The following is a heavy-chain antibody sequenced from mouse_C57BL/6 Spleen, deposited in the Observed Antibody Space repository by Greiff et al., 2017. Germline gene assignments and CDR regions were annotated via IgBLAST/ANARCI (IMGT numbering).Heavy chain of an antibody. J-gene: IGHJ3*01. CDR3: ARDVTGTDAY. Sequence: QVHVKQSGPGLVQPSQSLSITCTVSGFSLTSYGVHWVRQSPGKGLEWLGVIWSGGSTDYNAAFISRLSISKDNSKSQVFFKMNSLQADDTAIYYCARDVTGTDAYWGQGTLVTVSA. D-gene: IGHD4-1*01. CDR2: IWSGGST. V-gene: IGHV2-2*01. CDR1: GFSLTSYG.